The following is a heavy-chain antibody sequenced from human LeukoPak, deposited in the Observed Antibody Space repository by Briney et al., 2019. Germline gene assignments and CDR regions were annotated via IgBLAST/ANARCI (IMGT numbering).Heavy chain of an antibody. D-gene: IGHD3-22*01. CDR1: GGSISSSSYY. CDR2: IYYSGST. CDR3: ARSFDSRGYYYYGMDV. Sequence: SETLSLTCTVSGGSISSSSYYWSWIRQPPGKGLEWIGYIYYSGSTIYNSSLKSRVTISLDTPKNQFSLKLSSVTAADTAVYYCARSFDSRGYYYYGMDVWGQGTTVTVSS. V-gene: IGHV4-61*01. J-gene: IGHJ6*02.